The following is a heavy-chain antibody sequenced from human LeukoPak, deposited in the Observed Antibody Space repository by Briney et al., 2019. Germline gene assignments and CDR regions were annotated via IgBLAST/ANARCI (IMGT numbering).Heavy chain of an antibody. V-gene: IGHV1-69*01. CDR2: IIPIFGTA. CDR3: ARHPSPNDAFDI. Sequence: ASVKVSCKASGGTFISYAIRWVRQAPGQGLEGMGGIIPIFGTANYAQKFQGRVTITADESTSTAYMELSSLRSEDTAVYYCARHPSPNDAFDIWGQGTMVTVSS. J-gene: IGHJ3*02. CDR1: GGTFISYA.